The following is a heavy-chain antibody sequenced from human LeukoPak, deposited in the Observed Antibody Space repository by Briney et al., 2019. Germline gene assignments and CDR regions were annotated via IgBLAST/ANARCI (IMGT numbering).Heavy chain of an antibody. D-gene: IGHD2-15*01. J-gene: IGHJ5*02. Sequence: PSETLSLTCTVSGGSISSYYWSWIRQPPGKGLEWIGYIYYSGSTNYNPSLKSRVTISVDTSKNQFSLKLSSVTAADTAVYYCARDQNVYCSGGSCYGFDPWGQGTLVTVSS. V-gene: IGHV4-59*12. CDR3: ARDQNVYCSGGSCYGFDP. CDR1: GGSISSYY. CDR2: IYYSGST.